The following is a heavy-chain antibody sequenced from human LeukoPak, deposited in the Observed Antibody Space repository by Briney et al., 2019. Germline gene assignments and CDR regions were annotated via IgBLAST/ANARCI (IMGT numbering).Heavy chain of an antibody. Sequence: GGSLRLSCAASGFTFSSYGMHWVRQAPGKGLEWVAFIRYDGSNKYYADSVKGRFTISRDNSKNTLYLQMNSLRAEDTAVYYCARDYEANFYYFDYWGQGTLVTVSS. J-gene: IGHJ4*02. CDR1: GFTFSSYG. V-gene: IGHV3-30*02. CDR3: ARDYEANFYYFDY. D-gene: IGHD3-3*01. CDR2: IRYDGSNK.